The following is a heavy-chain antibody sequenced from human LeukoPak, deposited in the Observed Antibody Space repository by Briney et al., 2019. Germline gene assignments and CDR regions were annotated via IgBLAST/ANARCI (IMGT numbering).Heavy chain of an antibody. V-gene: IGHV3-33*01. CDR3: ATDRELIVGATLVY. CDR1: GFTFTTYG. CDR2: IWYDGGNK. D-gene: IGHD1-26*01. J-gene: IGHJ4*02. Sequence: GRSLRLSCAASGFTFTTYGMNWVRQAPGKGLEWVAVIWYDGGNKFYTDSVKGRFTISRDNSKNTLYLQMDSLRAEDTAVYYCATDRELIVGATLVYWGQGTLVTVSS.